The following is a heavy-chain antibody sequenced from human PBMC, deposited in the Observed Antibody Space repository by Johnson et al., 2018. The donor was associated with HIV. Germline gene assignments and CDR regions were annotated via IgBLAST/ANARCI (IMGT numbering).Heavy chain of an antibody. D-gene: IGHD2-2*02. V-gene: IGHV3-66*02. CDR1: GFTFSSNA. J-gene: IGHJ3*02. CDR2: IYSGGST. Sequence: EVQLVESGGGVVQPGGSLRLSCAASGFTFSSNAMHWVRQAPGKGLEWVSGIYSGGSTYYADSVKGRFTISRDNSKNTLYLQMGSLRAEDMAVYYCARGEGRIPHAFDIWGQGTMVTVSS. CDR3: ARGEGRIPHAFDI.